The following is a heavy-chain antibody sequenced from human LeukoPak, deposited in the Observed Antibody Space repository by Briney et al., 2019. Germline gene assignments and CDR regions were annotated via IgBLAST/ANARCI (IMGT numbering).Heavy chain of an antibody. V-gene: IGHV3-30*04. CDR2: ISYDGSNK. D-gene: IGHD1-1*01. Sequence: PGRSLRLSCAASGFTFSSYAMHWVRQAPGKGLEWVAVISYDGSNKYYADSVKGRFTISGDNAKSSLYLQMNSLRVEDTAVYYCARDYNYAFDNWGQGTLVTVSS. CDR1: GFTFSSYA. CDR3: ARDYNYAFDN. J-gene: IGHJ4*02.